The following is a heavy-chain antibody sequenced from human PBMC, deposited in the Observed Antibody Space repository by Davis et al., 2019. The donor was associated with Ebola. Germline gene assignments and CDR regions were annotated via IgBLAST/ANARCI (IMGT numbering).Heavy chain of an antibody. V-gene: IGHV3-66*01. CDR2: IYSGGST. CDR1: GVTVSSNY. D-gene: IGHD5-18*01. J-gene: IGHJ6*02. Sequence: GGSLRLSCAASGVTVSSNYMSWVRQAPGKGLEWVSVIYSGGSTYYADSVKGRFTISRDNSKNTLYLQMNSLRAEDTAVYYCARGGIQLWLEDYYYGMDVWGQGTTVTVSS. CDR3: ARGGIQLWLEDYYYGMDV.